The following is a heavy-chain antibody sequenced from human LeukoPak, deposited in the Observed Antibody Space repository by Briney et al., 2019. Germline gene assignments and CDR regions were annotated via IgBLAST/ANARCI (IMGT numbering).Heavy chain of an antibody. CDR1: GYIFTGYY. Sequence: ASVKVSCKASGYIFTGYYIHWVRQAPGQGLEWMGWINPNSGGTNYAQKFQGRVTMTRDTSISTAYMELSRLRSDDTAVYYCARERETVYGMDVWGQGTTVTVSS. CDR2: INPNSGGT. CDR3: ARERETVYGMDV. V-gene: IGHV1-2*02. J-gene: IGHJ6*02.